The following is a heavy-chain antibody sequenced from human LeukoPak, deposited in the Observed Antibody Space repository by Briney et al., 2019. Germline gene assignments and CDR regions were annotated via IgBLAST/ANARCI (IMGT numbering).Heavy chain of an antibody. CDR1: GGSISSSSYY. D-gene: IGHD5-18*01. Sequence: SETLSLTCTVSGGSISSSSYYWGWIRQPPGKGLEWIGSIYYSGSTYYNPSLKSRVTISVDTSKNQFSLKLSSVAAADTAVYYCARGRKRGYSYGYYDYWGQGTLVTVSS. V-gene: IGHV4-39*07. CDR3: ARGRKRGYSYGYYDY. CDR2: IYYSGST. J-gene: IGHJ4*02.